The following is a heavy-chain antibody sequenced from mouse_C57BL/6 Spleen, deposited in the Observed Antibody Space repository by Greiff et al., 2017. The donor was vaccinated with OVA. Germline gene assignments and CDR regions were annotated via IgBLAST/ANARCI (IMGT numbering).Heavy chain of an antibody. V-gene: IGHV14-4*01. CDR3: TSTVGY. Sequence: EVKLVESGAELVRPGASVKLSCTASGFNIKDDYMHWVKQRPEQGLEWIGWIDPENGDTEYASKFQGKATITADTSSNTAYLQLSSLTSEDTAVYYCTSTVGYWGQGTTLTVSS. CDR2: IDPENGDT. J-gene: IGHJ2*01. D-gene: IGHD1-1*01. CDR1: GFNIKDDY.